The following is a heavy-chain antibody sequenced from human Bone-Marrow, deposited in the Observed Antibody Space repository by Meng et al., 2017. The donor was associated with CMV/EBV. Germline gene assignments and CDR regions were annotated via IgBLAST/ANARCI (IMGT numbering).Heavy chain of an antibody. CDR3: ARSRRVVVIASYPDY. V-gene: IGHV3-21*01. Sequence: GESLKISCAASGFTFSSYSMNWVRQAPGKGLEWVSSISSSSSHIYYADSVKGRFTISRDKAKNTVYLQMNSLRAEDTVMYYCARSRRVVVIASYPDYWGQGTLVTVSS. CDR2: ISSSSSHI. J-gene: IGHJ4*02. D-gene: IGHD2-21*01. CDR1: GFTFSSYS.